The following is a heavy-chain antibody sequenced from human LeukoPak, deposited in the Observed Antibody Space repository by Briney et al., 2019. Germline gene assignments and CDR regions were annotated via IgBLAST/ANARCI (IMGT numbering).Heavy chain of an antibody. CDR1: GYTFTGYF. D-gene: IGHD3-9*01. J-gene: IGHJ4*02. CDR3: ARELDLYFFDY. CDR2: INPNSGGT. V-gene: IGHV1-2*02. Sequence: ASVKVSCKASGYTFTGYFIHWVRQAPGQGLEWMGWINPNSGGTNYAQNFQGRVTMTRDTSISTAYMELSRLTSDDTAVYYCARELDLYFFDYWGQGTLVTVSS.